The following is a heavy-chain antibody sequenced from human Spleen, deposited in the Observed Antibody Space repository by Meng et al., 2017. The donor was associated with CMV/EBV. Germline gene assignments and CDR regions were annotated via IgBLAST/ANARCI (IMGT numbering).Heavy chain of an antibody. CDR3: AKELGLPLGN. CDR2: IRYDGSDK. J-gene: IGHJ4*02. Sequence: GGSLRLSCAASGFTVSSNYMSWVRQAPGKGLEWVAFIRYDGSDKYYAGSLKGRFTISRDNSKNTLYLQIDSLRTEDTAVYYCAKELGLPLGNWGQGTLVTVSS. D-gene: IGHD2-21*02. CDR1: GFTVSSNY. V-gene: IGHV3-30*02.